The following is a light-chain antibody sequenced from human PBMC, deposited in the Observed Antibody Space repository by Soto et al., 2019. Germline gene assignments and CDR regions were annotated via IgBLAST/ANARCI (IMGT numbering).Light chain of an antibody. CDR2: YDN. J-gene: IGLJ1*01. V-gene: IGLV3-21*04. Sequence: ELTQPPSVSVAPGETARISCGGNNIGSKSVHWCQQKPGQAPVSVIYYDNDRPSGIPERFSGSNSGNTATLTISRVEAGDEADYFCQVWDSSSQHYVFGTGTKVTVL. CDR1: NIGSKS. CDR3: QVWDSSSQHYV.